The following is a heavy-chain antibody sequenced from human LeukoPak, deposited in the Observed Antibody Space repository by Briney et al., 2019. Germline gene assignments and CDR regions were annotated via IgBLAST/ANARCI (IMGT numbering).Heavy chain of an antibody. CDR1: GYTFTSYG. CDR2: ISAYNGNT. Sequence: ASVKVSCKASGYTFTSYGISWVRQAPGQGLEWMGWISAYNGNTNYAQKLQGRVTMTTDTSTSTAYMELRSLRSDDTAVYYCARDLGGATTPYYFDYWGQGTLVTVSS. D-gene: IGHD1-26*01. J-gene: IGHJ4*02. CDR3: ARDLGGATTPYYFDY. V-gene: IGHV1-18*01.